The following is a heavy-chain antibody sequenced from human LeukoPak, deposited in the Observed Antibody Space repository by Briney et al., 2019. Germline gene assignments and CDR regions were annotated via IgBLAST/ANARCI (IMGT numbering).Heavy chain of an antibody. D-gene: IGHD3-10*02. CDR1: GYTFTSYG. CDR3: ARDGPLFGESPLYYMDV. Sequence: ASVKVSCKASGYTFTSYGISWVRQAPGQGLEWMGWISAYNGNTNYAQEFQGRVTMTTDTSTSTAYMELRSLGSDDTAVYYCARDGPLFGESPLYYMDVWGKGTTVTVSS. CDR2: ISAYNGNT. J-gene: IGHJ6*03. V-gene: IGHV1-18*01.